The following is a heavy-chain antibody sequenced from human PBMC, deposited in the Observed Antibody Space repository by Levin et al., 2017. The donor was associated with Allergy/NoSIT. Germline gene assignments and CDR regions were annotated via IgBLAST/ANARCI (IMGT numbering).Heavy chain of an antibody. CDR2: IYNGGGNT. CDR1: GGSISSSSYR. Sequence: RSQTLSLTCTVSGGSISSSSYRWGWIRQPPGKGLEWMGSIYNGGGNTLYNPSLRSRVTISVDTSKNQFSLELRSVTAADTAVYYCASYVSGKWTLDYWGQGTLVTVSS. D-gene: IGHD3-10*01. CDR3: ASYVSGKWTLDY. J-gene: IGHJ4*02. V-gene: IGHV4-39*01.